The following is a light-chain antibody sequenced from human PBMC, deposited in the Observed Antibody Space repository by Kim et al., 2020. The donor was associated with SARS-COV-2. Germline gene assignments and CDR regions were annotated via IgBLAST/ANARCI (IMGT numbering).Light chain of an antibody. Sequence: QSALTQPASVSGSPGQTITISCTGTSSDVGGYNYVSWYQQPPGKAPNLMIYEVSNRPSGVSSRFAASNSGNTASLTIARLQAEDDADYYGSSYTSSSTRVFGGGTQLTVL. J-gene: IGLJ2*01. CDR1: SSDVGGYNY. V-gene: IGLV2-14*01. CDR2: EVS. CDR3: SSYTSSSTRV.